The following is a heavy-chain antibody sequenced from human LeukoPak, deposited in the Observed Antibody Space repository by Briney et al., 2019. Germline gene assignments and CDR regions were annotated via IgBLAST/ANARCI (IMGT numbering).Heavy chain of an antibody. D-gene: IGHD6-19*01. J-gene: IGHJ4*02. Sequence: GGPLRLSCAASGFTFSSYSMNWVRQAPGKGLEWVSSISSSSSYIYYADSVKGRFTISRDNAKNSLYLQMNSLRAEDTAVYYCARYSSGWRSPFDYWGQGTLVTVSS. CDR2: ISSSSSYI. V-gene: IGHV3-21*01. CDR3: ARYSSGWRSPFDY. CDR1: GFTFSSYS.